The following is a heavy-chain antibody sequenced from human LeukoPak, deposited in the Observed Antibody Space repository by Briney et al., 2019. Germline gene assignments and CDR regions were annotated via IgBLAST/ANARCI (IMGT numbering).Heavy chain of an antibody. Sequence: GGSLRLSCVASGLPIADFGMHWGRQAPGKGLEWVSLISGDGVSTFYADSVKGRFSISRDNSKNSLYLEMNSLRTEDAAMYYCAKESGKFDYWGQGTLVAVSS. CDR1: GLPIADFG. V-gene: IGHV3-43*02. CDR2: ISGDGVST. CDR3: AKESGKFDY. J-gene: IGHJ4*02.